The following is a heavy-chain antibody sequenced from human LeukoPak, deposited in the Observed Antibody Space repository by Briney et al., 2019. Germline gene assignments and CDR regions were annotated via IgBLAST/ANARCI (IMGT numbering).Heavy chain of an antibody. Sequence: ASVKVSCKASGYTFTSYDINWVRQATGQGLEWMGWMNPNSGNTGYAQKFQGRVTMTRNTSISTAYMELSSLRSEDTAVYYCAGEAVVPYYYYMDVWGKGTTVTVSS. J-gene: IGHJ6*03. D-gene: IGHD2-15*01. CDR1: GYTFTSYD. CDR2: MNPNSGNT. V-gene: IGHV1-8*01. CDR3: AGEAVVPYYYYMDV.